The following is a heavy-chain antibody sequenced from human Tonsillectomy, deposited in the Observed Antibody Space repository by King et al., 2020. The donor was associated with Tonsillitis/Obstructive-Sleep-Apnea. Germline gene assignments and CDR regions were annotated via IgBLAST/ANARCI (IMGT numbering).Heavy chain of an antibody. CDR3: ARDGIEYYYGSASFDP. CDR1: GFTFSSYS. CDR2: ISSSSSTI. J-gene: IGHJ5*02. Sequence: VQLVESGGGLVQSGGSLRLSCAASGFTFSSYSMNWVRQAPGKGLEWVSYISSSSSTIYYADSVKGRFTISRDNAKNSLYLQMNSLRDEDTAVYYCARDGIEYYYGSASFDPWGQGTLVTVSS. V-gene: IGHV3-48*02. D-gene: IGHD3-10*01.